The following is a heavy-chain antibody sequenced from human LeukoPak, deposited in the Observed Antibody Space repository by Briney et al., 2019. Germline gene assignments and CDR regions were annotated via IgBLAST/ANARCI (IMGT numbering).Heavy chain of an antibody. J-gene: IGHJ4*02. CDR1: GFTFSYYE. Sequence: PGGSLRLSCAASGFTFSYYEMNWVRQAPGKGLEWVSYISSGGNSIDYADSVKGRFTISGDNAKNSLYLQMNSLRAEDTAVYYCARGDWGTYWGQGTLVTVSS. V-gene: IGHV3-48*03. D-gene: IGHD3-16*01. CDR3: ARGDWGTY. CDR2: ISSGGNSI.